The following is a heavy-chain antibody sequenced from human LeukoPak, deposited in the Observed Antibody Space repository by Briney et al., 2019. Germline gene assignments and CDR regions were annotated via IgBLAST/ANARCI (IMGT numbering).Heavy chain of an antibody. V-gene: IGHV6-1*01. CDR2: TYYRSKWYN. D-gene: IGHD5-18*01. CDR3: ARGGQGDGYSADEAFDI. CDR1: GDSISSNSS. J-gene: IGHJ3*02. Sequence: SQTLSLTCAIFGDSISSNSSWNWIRQSPSRGLEWLGRTYYRSKWYNDYVVSVKSRVNINPDTSKNQFSLQLNSVTPEDTAVYYCARGGQGDGYSADEAFDIWGQGTMVTVS.